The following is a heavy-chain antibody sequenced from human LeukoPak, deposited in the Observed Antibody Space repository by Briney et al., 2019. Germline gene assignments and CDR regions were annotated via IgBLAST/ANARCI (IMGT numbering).Heavy chain of an antibody. CDR2: IYTSGST. CDR3: HCSGGRRSPFDY. CDR1: GGSISSYY. D-gene: IGHD2-15*01. J-gene: IGHJ4*02. Sequence: SETLSLTCTVSGGSISSYYWSWIRQPAGKGLEWIGRIYTSGSTNYNPSLKSRVTMSVDTSKNQFSLKLSSVTAADTAVYSCHCSGGRRSPFDYWGKGTLVTVSS. V-gene: IGHV4-4*07.